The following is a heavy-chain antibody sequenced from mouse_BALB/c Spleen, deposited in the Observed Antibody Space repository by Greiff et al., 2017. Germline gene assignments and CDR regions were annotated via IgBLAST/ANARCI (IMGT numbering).Heavy chain of an antibody. Sequence: DVKLVESGGGLVQPGGSRKLSCAASGFTFSSFGMHWVRQAPEKGLEWVAYISSGSSTIYYADTVKGRFTISRDNPKNTLFLQMTSLRSEDTAMYYCARGGGIDYWGQGTALTVSS. D-gene: IGHD1-1*02. CDR3: ARGGGIDY. J-gene: IGHJ2*01. CDR2: ISSGSSTI. V-gene: IGHV5-17*02. CDR1: GFTFSSFG.